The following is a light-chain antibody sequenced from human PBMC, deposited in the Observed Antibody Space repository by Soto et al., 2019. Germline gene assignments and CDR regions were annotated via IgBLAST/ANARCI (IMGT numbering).Light chain of an antibody. CDR2: DVT. V-gene: IGLV2-14*03. CDR1: SSDVGGYNY. Sequence: QSALTQPASVSGSPGQSITISCTGTSSDVGGYNYVSWFQQHPGKAPKLMIYDVTNRPSGVSNRFSGSKSGNTASLTISGLQAEDEADFYCSSYTSSGSHVFGKGTKVTVL. J-gene: IGLJ1*01. CDR3: SSYTSSGSHV.